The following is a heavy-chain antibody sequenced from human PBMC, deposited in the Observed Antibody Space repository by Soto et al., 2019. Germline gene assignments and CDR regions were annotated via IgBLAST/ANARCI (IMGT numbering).Heavy chain of an antibody. D-gene: IGHD5-18*01. CDR3: ARGGYSYGRNDY. J-gene: IGHJ4*02. CDR1: GFTFSSYS. Sequence: EVQLVESGGGLVKPGGSLRLSCAASGFTFSSYSMNWVRQAPGKGLEWVSSISSSSSYIYYADSVKGRFTISRDNAKNSQYLKMNSLRAEDTAVYYCARGGYSYGRNDYWGQGTLVTVSS. V-gene: IGHV3-21*01. CDR2: ISSSSSYI.